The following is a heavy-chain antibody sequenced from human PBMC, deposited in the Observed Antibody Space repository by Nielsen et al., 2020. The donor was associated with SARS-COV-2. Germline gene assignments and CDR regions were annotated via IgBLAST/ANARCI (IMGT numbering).Heavy chain of an antibody. J-gene: IGHJ6*02. Sequence: GESLKISCAASGFTVSRNYMSWVRQAPGKGLAWVSVIHEDGSSYYADSVEGRFTVSRDTSKNTVYLQMNSLSVEDTAVYHCAKRRAVFMLTFGGEGAMDVWGQGTTVSVSS. CDR3: AKRRAVFMLTFGGEGAMDV. CDR2: IHEDGSS. D-gene: IGHD3-16*01. CDR1: GFTVSRNY. V-gene: IGHV3-53*05.